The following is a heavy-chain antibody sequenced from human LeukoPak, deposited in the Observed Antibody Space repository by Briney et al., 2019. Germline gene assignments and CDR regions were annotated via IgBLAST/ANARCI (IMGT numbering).Heavy chain of an antibody. D-gene: IGHD3-3*01. V-gene: IGHV1-18*01. Sequence: ASVKVSCKASGGTFSSYGISWVRQAPGQGLEWMGWISAYNGNTNYAQKLQGRVTMTTDTSTSTAYMELRSLRSDDTAVYYCAGSGSYYDFWSGYPFDYWGQGTLVTVSS. CDR3: AGSGSYYDFWSGYPFDY. CDR1: GGTFSSYG. J-gene: IGHJ4*02. CDR2: ISAYNGNT.